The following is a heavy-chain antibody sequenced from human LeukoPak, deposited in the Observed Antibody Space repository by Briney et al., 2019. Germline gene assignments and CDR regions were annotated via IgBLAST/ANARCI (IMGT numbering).Heavy chain of an antibody. CDR2: LNPNTLVT. Sequence: ASVKVSCRASGYTFTDYYMHWVRQAPGQGLEWMGWLNPNTLVTNYAQNFQGRVSMTWDTSISTGYMDLHSLTSDDTAVYYCARKDGGRDGMDVWGQGTTVTVSS. CDR3: ARKDGGRDGMDV. V-gene: IGHV1-2*02. J-gene: IGHJ6*02. CDR1: GYTFTDYY. D-gene: IGHD2-15*01.